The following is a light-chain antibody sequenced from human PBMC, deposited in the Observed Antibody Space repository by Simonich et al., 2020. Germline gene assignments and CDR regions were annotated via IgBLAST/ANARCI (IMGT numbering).Light chain of an antibody. V-gene: IGKV3-20*01. CDR3: QQYGSSPLT. CDR1: QSVCSSY. Sequence: EIVLTQSPGTLSLSPGERATLSCRAIQSVCSSYLAWYQQKPGPAPRLLIYGASSRATGIPDRFSGSGSGTDCTLTISRLEPEDFAVYYCQQYGSSPLTFGGGTKVEIK. J-gene: IGKJ4*01. CDR2: GAS.